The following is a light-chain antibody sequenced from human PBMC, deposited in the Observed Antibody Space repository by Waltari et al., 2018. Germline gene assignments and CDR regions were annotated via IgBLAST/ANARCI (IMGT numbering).Light chain of an antibody. Sequence: EIVLTQSPGTLSLSPGNRATLSCRASQSVSSNYLAWYQQKPGQAPRLLIYGASSRATGIPDRFSGSGSGTDFTLTISRLEPEDFAVYFCQHYGSSPFTFGGGTKVEIK. CDR1: QSVSSNY. CDR3: QHYGSSPFT. J-gene: IGKJ4*01. CDR2: GAS. V-gene: IGKV3-20*01.